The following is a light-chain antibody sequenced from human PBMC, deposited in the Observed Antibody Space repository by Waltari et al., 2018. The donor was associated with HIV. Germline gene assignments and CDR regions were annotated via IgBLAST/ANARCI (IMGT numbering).Light chain of an antibody. CDR2: EVT. CDR1: SSALGASHL. J-gene: IGLJ2*01. CDR3: CSYMGTGVV. V-gene: IGLV2-23*02. Sequence: QSALTQPASVSGSPGPSITISCPGTSSALGASHLVSWYQEHPGKAPKLMIVEVTKRPSGVSDRFSGSRSGNTASLTISGLQAEDEGDYYCCSYMGTGVVFGGGTKLTVL.